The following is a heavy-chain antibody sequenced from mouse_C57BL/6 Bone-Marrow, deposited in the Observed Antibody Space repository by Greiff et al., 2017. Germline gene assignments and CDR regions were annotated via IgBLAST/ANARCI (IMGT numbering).Heavy chain of an antibody. CDR3: AGSNFDY. V-gene: IGHV1-26*01. Sequence: VQLQQSGPELVKPGASVKISCKASGYTFTDFYMNWVKQSHGKSLEWIGDINPNNGGTSYNQKFKGKATLTVDKSSSTAYMELRSLTSEDSAVYYCAGSNFDYWGQGTTLTVSS. J-gene: IGHJ2*01. CDR1: GYTFTDFY. CDR2: INPNNGGT.